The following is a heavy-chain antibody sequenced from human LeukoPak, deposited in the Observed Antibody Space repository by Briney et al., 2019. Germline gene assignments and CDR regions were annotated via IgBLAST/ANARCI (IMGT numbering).Heavy chain of an antibody. Sequence: GGSLRLSCAASGFTFSNYDMHWVRQAPGKGLEWVSAFQTDGDTYYLGSVKGRFTISREDAKNSLYLQMNTLRAGDTAVYYCARGSGPGVTTIDSWGQGTLVIVSS. J-gene: IGHJ4*02. V-gene: IGHV3-13*01. D-gene: IGHD4-17*01. CDR3: ARGSGPGVTTIDS. CDR2: FQTDGDT. CDR1: GFTFSNYD.